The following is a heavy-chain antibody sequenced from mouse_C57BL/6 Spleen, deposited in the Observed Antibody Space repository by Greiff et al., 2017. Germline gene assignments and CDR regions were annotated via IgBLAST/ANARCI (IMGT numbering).Heavy chain of an antibody. Sequence: QVQLQQSGAELVRPGSSVKLSCKASGYTFTSYWMHWVKQRPIQGLEWIGNIDPSDSETHYNQKFKDKATLTVDKSSSTAYMQLSSLTSEDSAVYYCARWGTTVVATGSLDAMDYWGQGTSVTVSS. V-gene: IGHV1-52*01. D-gene: IGHD1-1*01. J-gene: IGHJ4*01. CDR2: IDPSDSET. CDR3: ARWGTTVVATGSLDAMDY. CDR1: GYTFTSYW.